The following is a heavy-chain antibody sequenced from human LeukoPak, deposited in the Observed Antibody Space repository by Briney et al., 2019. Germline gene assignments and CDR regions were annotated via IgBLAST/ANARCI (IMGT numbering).Heavy chain of an antibody. V-gene: IGHV3-11*01. Sequence: PGGSLRLSCAASGFTFSDYYMSWIRQAPGKGLEWVSYISSSGSTIYYADSVKGRFTISRDNAKNSLYLQMNSLRAEDTAMYYCARDQSGLRYFDWLSPPAYYMDVWGEGTTVTVSS. J-gene: IGHJ6*03. CDR3: ARDQSGLRYFDWLSPPAYYMDV. CDR1: GFTFSDYY. CDR2: ISSSGSTI. D-gene: IGHD3-9*01.